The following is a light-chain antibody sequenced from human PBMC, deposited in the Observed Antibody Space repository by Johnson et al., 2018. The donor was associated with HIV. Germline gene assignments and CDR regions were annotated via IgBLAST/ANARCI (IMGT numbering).Light chain of an antibody. CDR1: SSKIGNNY. J-gene: IGLJ1*01. CDR2: DNN. V-gene: IGLV1-51*01. Sequence: QSVLTQPPSVSAAPGQKVTISCSGSSSKIGNNYVSWYQQLPGTAPKLLIYDNNKRPSGIPDRFSGSKSGTSATLGITGLQTGDEADYYCGAWDSSLSAYVFGTGTKFSF. CDR3: GAWDSSLSAYV.